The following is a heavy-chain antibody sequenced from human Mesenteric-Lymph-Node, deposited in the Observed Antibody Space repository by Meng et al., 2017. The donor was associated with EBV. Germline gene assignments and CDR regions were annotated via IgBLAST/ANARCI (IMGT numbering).Heavy chain of an antibody. J-gene: IGHJ4*02. Sequence: PGSGAGLVKASETRALRLHVSGESICSNYYWNWIRRSPAKGLEWIGSVFYSGSTYYNPSLKSRVTISVDTSTGEFSLKLTSVTAADTAIYYCARDELMVRGLFDSWGQGTLVTVSS. V-gene: IGHV4-39*07. CDR3: ARDELMVRGLFDS. CDR1: GESICSNYY. D-gene: IGHD3-10*01. CDR2: VFYSGST.